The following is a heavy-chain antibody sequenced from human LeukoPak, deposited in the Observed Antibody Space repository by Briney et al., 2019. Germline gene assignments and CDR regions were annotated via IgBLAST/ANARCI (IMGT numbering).Heavy chain of an antibody. V-gene: IGHV3-23*01. CDR2: FGGSGTST. D-gene: IGHD2-15*01. CDR3: AKGSSCDY. J-gene: IGHJ4*02. Sequence: PSGGSLRLSCAASGFTFSSYDMTWVRQAPGKGLEWVSTFGGSGTSTYYADSVKGRFTISRDNSKNTLYPQMNGLRAEDTAVYYCAKGSSCDYWGQGTLVTVSS. CDR1: GFTFSSYD.